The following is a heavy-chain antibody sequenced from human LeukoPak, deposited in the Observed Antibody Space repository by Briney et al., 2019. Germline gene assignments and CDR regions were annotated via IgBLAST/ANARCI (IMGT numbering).Heavy chain of an antibody. CDR3: ARGAGIVVGSYYMDV. Sequence: ASVKVSCKASGYTFTGYYMHWVRQAPGQGLEWMGWINPNSGGTNYAQKFQGRVTMTRDTSISTAYMELSRLRSDDTAVYYCARGAGIVVGSYYMDVWGKGTTVTVSS. J-gene: IGHJ6*03. D-gene: IGHD2-2*01. CDR2: INPNSGGT. CDR1: GYTFTGYY. V-gene: IGHV1-2*02.